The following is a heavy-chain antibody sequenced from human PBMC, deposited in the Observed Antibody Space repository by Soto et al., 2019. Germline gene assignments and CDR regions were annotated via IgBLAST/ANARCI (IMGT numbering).Heavy chain of an antibody. CDR1: GYSISSGSY. Sequence: SQTLPLTCAVSGYSISSGSYWGWIRQPPGKGLEWMVSIYHSGSTYYNPSLKSLVTISVDTSKNQFSLKLSSVTAVDTAVYYCARHDDGSGSYNWFDPWGQGTVVTVSS. CDR2: IYHSGST. J-gene: IGHJ5*02. CDR3: ARHDDGSGSYNWFDP. D-gene: IGHD3-10*01. V-gene: IGHV4-38-2*01.